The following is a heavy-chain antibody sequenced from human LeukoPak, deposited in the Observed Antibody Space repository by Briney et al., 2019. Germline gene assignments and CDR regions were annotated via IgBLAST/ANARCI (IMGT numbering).Heavy chain of an antibody. CDR1: GGSISSSGYY. V-gene: IGHV4-61*08. CDR3: AREEGVVVPAAMGWFDP. CDR2: IYYSGST. D-gene: IGHD2-2*01. J-gene: IGHJ5*02. Sequence: SETLSLTCTVSGGSISSSGYYWGWIRQPPGKGLEWIGYIYYSGSTNYNPSLKSRVTISVDTSKNQFSLKLSSVTAADTAVYYCAREEGVVVPAAMGWFDPWGQGTLVTVSS.